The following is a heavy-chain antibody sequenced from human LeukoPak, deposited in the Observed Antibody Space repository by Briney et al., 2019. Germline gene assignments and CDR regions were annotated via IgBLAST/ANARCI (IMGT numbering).Heavy chain of an antibody. CDR2: INPNSGGT. D-gene: IGHD2-15*01. CDR1: GYTFTGYY. Sequence: ASVKVSCKASGYTFTGYYMHWVRQAPGQGLEWMGWINPNSGGTNYAQKFQGRVTMTRDTSISTAYMELSRLRSDDTAVYYCARKNVVAAWDNWFDPWGQGTLVTVSS. J-gene: IGHJ5*02. CDR3: ARKNVVAAWDNWFDP. V-gene: IGHV1-2*02.